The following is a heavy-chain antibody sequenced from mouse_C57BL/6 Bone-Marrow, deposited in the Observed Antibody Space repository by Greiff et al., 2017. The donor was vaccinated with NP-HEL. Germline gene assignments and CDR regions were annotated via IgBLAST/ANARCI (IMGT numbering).Heavy chain of an antibody. Sequence: EVMLVESGGDLVKPGGSLKLSCAASGFTFSSYGMSWVRQTPDKRLEWVATISSGGSYTYYPDSVKGRFTISRDNAKNTLYLQMSSLKSEDTAMYYCARNPYGSSPYWYFDVWGTGTTVTVSS. D-gene: IGHD1-1*01. CDR3: ARNPYGSSPYWYFDV. CDR2: ISSGGSYT. CDR1: GFTFSSYG. J-gene: IGHJ1*03. V-gene: IGHV5-6*02.